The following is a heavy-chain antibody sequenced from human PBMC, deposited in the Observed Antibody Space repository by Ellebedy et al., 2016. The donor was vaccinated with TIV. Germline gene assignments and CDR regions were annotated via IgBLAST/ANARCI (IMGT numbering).Heavy chain of an antibody. CDR1: GFTFSSYW. Sequence: GESLKISCAASGFTFSSYWMSLVRQAPGKGLEWVANIKQDGSEKYYVDSVKGRFTIARDNAKNSLYLQMNSLRAEDTAVYYCARVYESIDYWGQGTLVTVSS. V-gene: IGHV3-7*01. D-gene: IGHD3-22*01. CDR2: IKQDGSEK. CDR3: ARVYESIDY. J-gene: IGHJ4*02.